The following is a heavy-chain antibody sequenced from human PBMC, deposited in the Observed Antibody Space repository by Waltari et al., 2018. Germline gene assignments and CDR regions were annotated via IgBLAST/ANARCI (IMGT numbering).Heavy chain of an antibody. CDR3: ARARRGCFDY. CDR1: GFTFSSYE. J-gene: IGHJ4*02. CDR2: ISSSGSTI. V-gene: IGHV3-48*03. Sequence: EVQLVESGGGLVQPGGSLRLSCSASGFTFSSYEMNWVRQAPGKGLEWVSYISSSGSTIYYADSVKGRFTISRDNAKNSLYLQMNSLRAEDTAVYYCARARRGCFDYWGQGTLVTVSS. D-gene: IGHD3-10*01.